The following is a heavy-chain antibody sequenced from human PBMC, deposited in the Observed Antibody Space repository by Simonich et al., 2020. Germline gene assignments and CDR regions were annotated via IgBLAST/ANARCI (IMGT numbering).Heavy chain of an antibody. Sequence: QVQLVQSGAEVKKPGASVKVSCKASGYTFTSYGISWVRLAPGQGLEWMGWINPKSGGTNEAQKFQGRVTMTRDTSISTADMELSRLRSDDTAVYYCARGRLTGDKGAFDIWGQGTMVTVSS. CDR2: INPKSGGT. J-gene: IGHJ3*02. D-gene: IGHD7-27*01. CDR1: GYTFTSYG. CDR3: ARGRLTGDKGAFDI. V-gene: IGHV1-2*02.